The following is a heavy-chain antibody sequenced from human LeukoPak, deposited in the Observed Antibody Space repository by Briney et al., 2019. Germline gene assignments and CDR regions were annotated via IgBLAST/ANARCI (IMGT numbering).Heavy chain of an antibody. CDR1: GYTFTSYD. CDR3: IAFGELREFDY. Sequence: ASVKVSCKASGYTFTSYDNNWVRQATGQGLEWMGWMNPNSGNTGYAQKFQGRVTMTRNTSISTAYMELSSLRSEDTAVYYCIAFGELREFDYWGQGTLVTVSS. J-gene: IGHJ4*02. V-gene: IGHV1-8*01. CDR2: MNPNSGNT. D-gene: IGHD1-7*01.